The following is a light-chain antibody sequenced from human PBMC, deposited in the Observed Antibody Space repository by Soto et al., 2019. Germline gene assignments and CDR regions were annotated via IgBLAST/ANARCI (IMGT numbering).Light chain of an antibody. J-gene: IGKJ1*01. Sequence: DIVMTQSPDSLAVSLGERATINCKSSQSVLYSSNNKNYLAWYQQKPGQPPKLLIYWASTRESGVPDRFSGSGSGTDFTLTISSLQAEDVDVYYCQQYYSTPLTLGQGTKVDI. CDR1: QSVLYSSNNKNY. V-gene: IGKV4-1*01. CDR2: WAS. CDR3: QQYYSTPLT.